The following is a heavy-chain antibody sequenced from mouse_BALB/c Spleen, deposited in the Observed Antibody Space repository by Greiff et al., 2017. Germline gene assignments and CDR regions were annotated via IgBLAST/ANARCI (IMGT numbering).Heavy chain of an antibody. Sequence: EVQLQQSGPELVKPGASVKMSCKASGYTFTDYYMDWVKQSHGESFEWIGRVNPYNGGTSYNQKFKGKATLTVDKSSSTAYMELNSLTSEDSAVYCGARSVLWVRGWCFDVWGAGTTVTVSA. CDR2: VNPYNGGT. CDR3: ARSVLWVRGWCFDV. J-gene: IGHJ1*01. V-gene: IGHV1-19*01. D-gene: IGHD1-1*02. CDR1: GYTFTDYY.